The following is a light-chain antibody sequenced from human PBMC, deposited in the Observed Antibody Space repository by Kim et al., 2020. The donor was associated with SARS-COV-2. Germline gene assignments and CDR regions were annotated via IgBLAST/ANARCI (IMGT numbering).Light chain of an antibody. V-gene: IGKV3D-11*01. Sequence: LSLSPGERATLSCRASQGVSSYLAWYQQKPGQAPRLLIYDASNRATGIPARFSGSGPGTDFTLTISSLEPEDFAVYYCQQRSNWHFGPGTKVDIK. J-gene: IGKJ3*01. CDR3: QQRSNWH. CDR1: QGVSSY. CDR2: DAS.